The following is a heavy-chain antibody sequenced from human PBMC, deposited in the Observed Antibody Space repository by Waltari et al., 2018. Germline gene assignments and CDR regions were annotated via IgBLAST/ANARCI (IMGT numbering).Heavy chain of an antibody. V-gene: IGHV1-18*01. J-gene: IGHJ5*02. CDR3: ARDRRDDNNSVRWLDP. D-gene: IGHD3-10*02. CDR2: ISAYNGNT. CDR1: GYMFRNFG. Sequence: QIQLVQSGGEVKKPGASVKVSCKASGYMFRNFGIFWVRQAPGQGLEFMGWISAYNGNTNYAQTFQGRLTLTTDTSASTPYMELSSLTSDDTAVYYCARDRRDDNNSVRWLDPWGQGTLVTVSS.